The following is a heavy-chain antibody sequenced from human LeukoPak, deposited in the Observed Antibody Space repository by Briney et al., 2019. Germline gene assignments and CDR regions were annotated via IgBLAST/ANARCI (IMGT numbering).Heavy chain of an antibody. V-gene: IGHV1-8*01. CDR3: ARMDRASSGADNWFDP. Sequence: VASVKVSCKASGYTFTSYDINWVRQATGQGLEWMGWMNPNSGNTGYAQKFQGRVTISRDTSINTAYMELNGLRSDDTAVYYCARMDRASSGADNWFDPWGQGALVTVSS. CDR1: GYTFTSYD. CDR2: MNPNSGNT. J-gene: IGHJ5*02. D-gene: IGHD3-22*01.